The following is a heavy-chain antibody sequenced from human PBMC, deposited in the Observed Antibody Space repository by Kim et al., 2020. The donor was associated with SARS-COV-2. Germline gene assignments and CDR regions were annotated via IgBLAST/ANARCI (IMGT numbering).Heavy chain of an antibody. CDR3: ARELLWFGESFDY. D-gene: IGHD3-10*01. V-gene: IGHV3-21*01. Sequence: YADSVKSRFTISRDNAKNSLYLQMNSLRAEDTAVYYCARELLWFGESFDYWGQGTLVTVSS. J-gene: IGHJ4*02.